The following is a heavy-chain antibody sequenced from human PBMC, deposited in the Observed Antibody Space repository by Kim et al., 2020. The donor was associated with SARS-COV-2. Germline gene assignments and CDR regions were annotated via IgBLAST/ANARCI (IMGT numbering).Heavy chain of an antibody. CDR1: GYTFTNYP. D-gene: IGHD2-15*01. Sequence: ASVKVSCKASGYTFTNYPLHWVRQAPGQRLEWMGWINAGNGNTQYSQKFQGRVTFTRDTSASTVYMELRSLRSEDTAVFYCARALDIVVVVAATGADYWGQGTLVTVSS. J-gene: IGHJ4*02. CDR3: ARALDIVVVVAATGADY. CDR2: INAGNGNT. V-gene: IGHV1-3*01.